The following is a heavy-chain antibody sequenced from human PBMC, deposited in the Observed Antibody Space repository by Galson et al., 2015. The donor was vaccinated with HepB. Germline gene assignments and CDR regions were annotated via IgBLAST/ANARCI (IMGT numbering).Heavy chain of an antibody. J-gene: IGHJ6*02. CDR3: ARMYSRFIFGNYYYYGMDV. V-gene: IGHV1-3*01. CDR1: GYSFTSYS. D-gene: IGHD6-13*01. Sequence: SVKVSCKASGYSFTSYSLYWVRQAPGQRLEWMGWINGGNGNTKYSQRFQGRVTITRDTSASTAYMELSSLRSEDTAVYYCARMYSRFIFGNYYYYGMDVVGQGTTVTVSS. CDR2: INGGNGNT.